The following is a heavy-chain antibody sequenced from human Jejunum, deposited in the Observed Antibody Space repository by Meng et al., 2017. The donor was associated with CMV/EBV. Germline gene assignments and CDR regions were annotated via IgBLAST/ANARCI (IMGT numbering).Heavy chain of an antibody. Sequence: CKTTRNTLDSNDIAWGRQAPGEGLEWLGGIIVIFGTPNYAQNFQGRVTITTDEAASTTYMEMNNLRSEDTAVYFCARGPSYYDIIYWGPGTLVTVSS. CDR2: IIVIFGTP. D-gene: IGHD3-10*01. J-gene: IGHJ4*02. V-gene: IGHV1-69*05. CDR3: ARGPSYYDIIY. CDR1: RNTLDSND.